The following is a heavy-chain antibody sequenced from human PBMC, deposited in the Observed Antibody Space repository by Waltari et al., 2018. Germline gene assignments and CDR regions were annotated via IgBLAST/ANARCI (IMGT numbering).Heavy chain of an antibody. D-gene: IGHD3-22*01. V-gene: IGHV4-38-2*01. CDR2: IYHSGST. J-gene: IGHJ4*02. Sequence: QVQLQESGPGLVKPSETLSLTCAVSGYSISSGYYWGWIRQPPGKGLGWIGSIYHSGSTYYNPSLKSRVTISVDTSKNQFSLKLSSVTDADTAVYYCARWGSYDSSGYYLSPFDYWGQGTLVTVSS. CDR1: GYSISSGYY. CDR3: ARWGSYDSSGYYLSPFDY.